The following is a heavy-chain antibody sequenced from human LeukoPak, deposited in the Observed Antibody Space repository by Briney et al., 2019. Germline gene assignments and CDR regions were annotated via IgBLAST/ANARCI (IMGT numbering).Heavy chain of an antibody. V-gene: IGHV3-30*03. Sequence: GGSLRLSCVASGFTFSSYGMHWVRQAPGKGLEWVAIISYDGSNKYYVGSVRGRFTTSRDNSRNTLFLQMNSLRAEDTAVYYCARDRDYAFDYWGQGTLVTVSS. CDR3: ARDRDYAFDY. D-gene: IGHD4-17*01. CDR2: ISYDGSNK. CDR1: GFTFSSYG. J-gene: IGHJ4*02.